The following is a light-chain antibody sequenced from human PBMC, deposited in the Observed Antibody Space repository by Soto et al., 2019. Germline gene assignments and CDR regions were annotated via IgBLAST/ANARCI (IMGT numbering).Light chain of an antibody. CDR3: QFYGSSLIT. CDR2: GVY. V-gene: IGKV3-20*01. CDR1: QIIKTFY. J-gene: IGKJ5*01. Sequence: IVLTQSPGTLSLSPGETATLSCRASQIIKTFYFGGYQQTPGQSPRLLIDGVYSRDTGTPDRFCGSGSGTDFTLTISRLEPEDSAVYYCQFYGSSLITFGQGTRLEIK.